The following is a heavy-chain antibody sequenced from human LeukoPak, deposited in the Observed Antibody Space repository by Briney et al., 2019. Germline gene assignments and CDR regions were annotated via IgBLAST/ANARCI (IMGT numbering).Heavy chain of an antibody. D-gene: IGHD4-17*01. Sequence: SETLSLTCTVSGGSISSYYWSWIRQPPGKGLEWIGYIYYSGSTNYYPSPKSRVTISVDTSKNQFSLKLSSVTAADTAVYYCARGGGYGDSGDYWGQGTLVTVSS. V-gene: IGHV4-59*01. CDR1: GGSISSYY. CDR2: IYYSGST. CDR3: ARGGGYGDSGDY. J-gene: IGHJ4*02.